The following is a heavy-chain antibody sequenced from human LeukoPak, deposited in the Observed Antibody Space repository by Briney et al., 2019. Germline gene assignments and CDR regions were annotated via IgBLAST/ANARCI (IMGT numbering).Heavy chain of an antibody. J-gene: IGHJ4*02. CDR2: IYYSGST. CDR1: VGSISRYY. CDR3: ARDRGTRGAPDY. V-gene: IGHV4-59*01. D-gene: IGHD1-26*01. Sequence: SETLSLTCTVSVGSISRYYWSWLRPPPPRGGAWIGYIYYSGSTNYNPSLKSRVTISVDTSKNQFSLKLSSVTAADTAVYYCARDRGTRGAPDYWGQGTLVTVSS.